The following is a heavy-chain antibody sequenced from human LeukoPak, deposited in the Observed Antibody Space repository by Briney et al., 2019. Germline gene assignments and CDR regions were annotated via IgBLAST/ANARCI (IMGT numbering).Heavy chain of an antibody. Sequence: GGSLRLSCAASGFTFDDYAMHWVRQAPGKGLEWVSLISGDGVSTYYADSVKGRFTISRDNSKNSLYLQMNSLRTEDTALYYCAKDILPGYYYYGMDVWGQGTTVTVSS. V-gene: IGHV3-43*02. CDR3: AKDILPGYYYYGMDV. J-gene: IGHJ6*02. CDR1: GFTFDDYA. D-gene: IGHD3-9*01. CDR2: ISGDGVST.